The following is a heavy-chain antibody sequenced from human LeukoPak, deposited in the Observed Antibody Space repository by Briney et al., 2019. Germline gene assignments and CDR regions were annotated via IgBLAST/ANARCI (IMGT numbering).Heavy chain of an antibody. CDR1: GGSISSSSYS. V-gene: IGHV4-39*01. Sequence: PSETLSLTCTVSGGSISSSSYSWGWIRQPPGKGLEWIGSIYYSGSTYYNPSLKSRVTISVDTSKNQFSLKLSSVTAADTAVYYCQRVVVITRSKAAFDIWGQGTMVTVSS. J-gene: IGHJ3*02. CDR2: IYYSGST. CDR3: QRVVVITRSKAAFDI. D-gene: IGHD3-22*01.